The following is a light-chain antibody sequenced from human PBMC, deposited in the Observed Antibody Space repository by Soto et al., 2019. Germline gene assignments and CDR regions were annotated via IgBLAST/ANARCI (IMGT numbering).Light chain of an antibody. CDR1: QCVSSSY. V-gene: IGKV3-20*01. J-gene: IGKJ2*01. CDR2: GAS. Sequence: EIVLTQSPGTLSLSPGERATVSCRASQCVSSSYLAWYQQKPGQAPRLLIYGASSRATGIPDRFSGSGSGTDFTLTISRLDPEDFAVYYCQQYGTSSYTFGQGTKLEIK. CDR3: QQYGTSSYT.